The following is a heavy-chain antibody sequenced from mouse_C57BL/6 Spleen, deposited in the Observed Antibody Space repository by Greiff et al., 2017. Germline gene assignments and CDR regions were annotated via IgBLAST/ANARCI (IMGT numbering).Heavy chain of an antibody. V-gene: IGHV3-6*01. D-gene: IGHD1-1*01. CDR1: GYSITSGYY. J-gene: IGHJ3*01. Sequence: EVKLMESGPGLVKPSQSLSLTCSVTGYSITSGYYWNWIRQFPGNKLEWMGYISYDGSNNYNPSLQNRISITRDTSKNQFFLKLNSVTTEDTATDYCARDRDYGSSSFAYWGQGTLVTVSA. CDR3: ARDRDYGSSSFAY. CDR2: ISYDGSN.